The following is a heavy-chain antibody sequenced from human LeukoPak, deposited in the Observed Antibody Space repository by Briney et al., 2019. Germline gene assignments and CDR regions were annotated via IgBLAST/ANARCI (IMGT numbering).Heavy chain of an antibody. Sequence: GGSLRLSCAASGFTLSSYWMSWVPQGPGKGLGGVANIKQDGSEKCYVDSVKGQFTISRDNAKNSLYLQMNSLRAEDTAVYYCARDTMIVVGSYFDYWGQGTLVTVSS. CDR2: IKQDGSEK. J-gene: IGHJ4*02. CDR1: GFTLSSYW. CDR3: ARDTMIVVGSYFDY. D-gene: IGHD3-22*01. V-gene: IGHV3-7*01.